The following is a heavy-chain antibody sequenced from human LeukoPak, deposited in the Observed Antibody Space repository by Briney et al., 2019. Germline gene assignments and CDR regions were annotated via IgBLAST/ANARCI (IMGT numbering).Heavy chain of an antibody. V-gene: IGHV1-2*02. CDR1: GYTFTGYY. D-gene: IGHD3-22*01. CDR3: ARDNYYDSSGGALDAFDI. J-gene: IGHJ3*02. Sequence: GASVSVSCTASGYTFTGYYMHWVRQAPAPGLEWMGWINPNSGGTNYAQTFQGRVTMTRDTSISTAYMELSRLRSDDTAVYYCARDNYYDSSGGALDAFDIWGQGTMVTVSS. CDR2: INPNSGGT.